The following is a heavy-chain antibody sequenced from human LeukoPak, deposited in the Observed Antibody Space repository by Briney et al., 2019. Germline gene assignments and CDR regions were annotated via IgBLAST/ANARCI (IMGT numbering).Heavy chain of an antibody. D-gene: IGHD6-19*01. Sequence: GASVKVSCKASGYTFATYYIHWVRQAPGQGLEWMGVVNPSGGGTTYAQMFQGRVTMTRDTSTSTVYMELRSLRSEDTAVYYCASWMVSFDYWGQGTLVTVSS. J-gene: IGHJ4*02. V-gene: IGHV1-46*01. CDR3: ASWMVSFDY. CDR2: VNPSGGGT. CDR1: GYTFATYY.